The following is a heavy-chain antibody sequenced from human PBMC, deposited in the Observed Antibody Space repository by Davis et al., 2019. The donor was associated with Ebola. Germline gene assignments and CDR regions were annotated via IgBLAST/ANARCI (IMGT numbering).Heavy chain of an antibody. D-gene: IGHD2-21*01. V-gene: IGHV3-48*01. CDR1: GFTFSSYS. Sequence: PGGSLRLSCAASGFTFSSYSMNWVRQAPGKGLEWVSYISSSSSTIYYADSVKGRFTISRDNSKNTLYLQMNSLRAEDTAVYYCARDRLRARPSQWYYYYYGMDVWGQGTLVTVSS. J-gene: IGHJ6*02. CDR2: ISSSSSTI. CDR3: ARDRLRARPSQWYYYYYGMDV.